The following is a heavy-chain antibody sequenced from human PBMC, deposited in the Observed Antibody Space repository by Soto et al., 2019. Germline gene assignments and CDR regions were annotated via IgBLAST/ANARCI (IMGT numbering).Heavy chain of an antibody. D-gene: IGHD3-22*01. J-gene: IGHJ3*02. CDR2: ISYDGSNK. CDR1: GFTFSSYG. Sequence: GGSLRLSCAASGFTFSSYGMHWVRQAPGKGLEWVAVISYDGSNKYYADSVKGRFTISRDNSKNTLYLQMNSLRAEDTAVYYCAKDRFFYYYDSSTPAFDIWGQGTMVTVSS. V-gene: IGHV3-30*18. CDR3: AKDRFFYYYDSSTPAFDI.